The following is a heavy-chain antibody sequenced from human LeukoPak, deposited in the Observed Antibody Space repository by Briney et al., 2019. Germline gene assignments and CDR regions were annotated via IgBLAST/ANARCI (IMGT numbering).Heavy chain of an antibody. J-gene: IGHJ6*04. D-gene: IGHD3-10*01. Sequence: PSETLSLTCAVYGGSFSGYYWSWIRQPPGKGLEWIGEINHSGSTNYNPSLKSRVTISVDTSKNQFSLKLSSVTAADTAVYYCARVGWFDKGYYYGMDVWGKGTTVTVSS. V-gene: IGHV4-34*01. CDR1: GGSFSGYY. CDR3: ARVGWFDKGYYYGMDV. CDR2: INHSGST.